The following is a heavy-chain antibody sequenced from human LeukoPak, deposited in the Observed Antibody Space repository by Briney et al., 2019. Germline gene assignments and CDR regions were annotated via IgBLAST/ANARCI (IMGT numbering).Heavy chain of an antibody. CDR2: IYTSGST. CDR3: ARDGRIAAAGPFDY. D-gene: IGHD6-13*01. CDR1: GGSMSSSY. V-gene: IGHV4-4*07. J-gene: IGHJ4*02. Sequence: SETLSLTCTVSGGSMSSSYWSWIRQPAGRGLEWIGCIYTSGSTNYNPSLKSRVTISVDKSKNQFSLKLSSVTAADTAVYYCARDGRIAAAGPFDYWGQGTLVTVSS.